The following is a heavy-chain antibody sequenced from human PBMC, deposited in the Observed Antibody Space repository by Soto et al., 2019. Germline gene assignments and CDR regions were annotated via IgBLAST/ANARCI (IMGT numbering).Heavy chain of an antibody. Sequence: QVQLVESGGGVVQPGRSLRLSCAASGFTFSSYGMHWVRQAPGKGLEWVAGISYDGSNKYYADSVKGRFTISRDNSKNTLYLQVNSLRAEDTAVYYCAKDLVVVTYAFDIWGQGTMVTVSS. CDR2: ISYDGSNK. V-gene: IGHV3-30*18. CDR3: AKDLVVVTYAFDI. CDR1: GFTFSSYG. D-gene: IGHD2-2*01. J-gene: IGHJ3*02.